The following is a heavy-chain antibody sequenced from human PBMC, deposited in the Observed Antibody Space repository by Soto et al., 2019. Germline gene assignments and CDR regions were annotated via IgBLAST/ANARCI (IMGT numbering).Heavy chain of an antibody. Sequence: EASVKFSCKASGYTFTCYYMHWVRQAPGKGLEWMGWINPNSGGTNYAQKFQGRVTITADESTSTAYMELSSLRSEDTAVYYCARAGSSDDYWGQGTLVTVSS. J-gene: IGHJ4*02. CDR1: GYTFTCYY. CDR2: INPNSGGT. CDR3: ARAGSSDDY. V-gene: IGHV1-2*02. D-gene: IGHD1-26*01.